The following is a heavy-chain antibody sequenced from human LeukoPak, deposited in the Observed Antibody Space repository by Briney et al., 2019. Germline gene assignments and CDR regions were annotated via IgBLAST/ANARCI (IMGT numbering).Heavy chain of an antibody. V-gene: IGHV3-53*01. CDR1: GFTVSFNY. CDR3: ARGGGELSGGYSKYYFDY. D-gene: IGHD3-22*01. CDR2: IYGGGTT. J-gene: IGHJ4*02. Sequence: GGSLRLSCAASGFTVSFNYMSWVRQAPGKGLEWVSIIYGGGTTYYADSVKGRFTISRDNSKNTLYLQMNSLGAEDTAVYYCARGGGELSGGYSKYYFDYWGQGTLVTVSS.